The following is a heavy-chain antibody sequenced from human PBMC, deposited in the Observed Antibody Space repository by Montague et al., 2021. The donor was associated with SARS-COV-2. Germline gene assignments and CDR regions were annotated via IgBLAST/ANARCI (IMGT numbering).Heavy chain of an antibody. CDR3: ARDGYNAHQNYWYFDL. V-gene: IGHV4-59*12. J-gene: IGHJ2*01. CDR2: IYYSGST. D-gene: IGHD5-24*01. Sequence: SETLSLTCTVSGGSISTYYWSWIRQPPGKGLEWIGYIYYSGSTNYSPSLKSRVTISVDTSKNQFSLKLSSVTAADTAVYYCARDGYNAHQNYWYFDLWGRGTLATVSS. CDR1: GGSISTYY.